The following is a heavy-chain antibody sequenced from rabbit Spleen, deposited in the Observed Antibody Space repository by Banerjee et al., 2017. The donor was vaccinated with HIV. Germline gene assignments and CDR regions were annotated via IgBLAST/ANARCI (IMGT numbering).Heavy chain of an antibody. V-gene: IGHV1S40*01. Sequence: QSLEESGGDLVKPGASLTLTCTASGFSFSNIDYMCWVRQAPGKGLEWIACIYAGSSGFTYSATWAKGRFTCSKASSTTVTLQMTSLTVADTATYFCARDLTGVIGWNFGWWGPGTLVTVS. CDR1: GFSFSNIDY. CDR2: IYAGSSGFT. J-gene: IGHJ4*01. CDR3: ARDLTGVIGWNFGW. D-gene: IGHD1-1*01.